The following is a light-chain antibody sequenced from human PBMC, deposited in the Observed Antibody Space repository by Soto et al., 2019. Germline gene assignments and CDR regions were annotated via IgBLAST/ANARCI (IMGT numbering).Light chain of an antibody. V-gene: IGLV2-14*03. CDR3: SSYTTSSTLV. Sequence: SARTQPASVSGSAGQSVILSCTGTISEASVFAFISWYQQHPGKAPKVIIYDVSNRPSGVSSRFSRSKSGSTASLTISGFQAEDEADYYCSSYTTSSTLVFGTGTKAPS. J-gene: IGLJ1*01. CDR2: DVS. CDR1: ISEASVFAF.